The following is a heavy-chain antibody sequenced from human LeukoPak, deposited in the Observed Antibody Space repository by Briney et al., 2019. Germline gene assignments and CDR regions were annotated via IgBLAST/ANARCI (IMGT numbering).Heavy chain of an antibody. J-gene: IGHJ3*02. D-gene: IGHD6-19*01. CDR3: ARVDSSFWPTDAFDI. CDR2: ISSSGSTI. Sequence: GGSLRLSCAASGFTFSSYEMNWVRQAPGKGLEWVSYISSSGSTIYYADSVKGRFTISRDNAKNSLYLQMNSLRAEDTAVYYCARVDSSFWPTDAFDIWGQGTMVTVSS. CDR1: GFTFSSYE. V-gene: IGHV3-48*03.